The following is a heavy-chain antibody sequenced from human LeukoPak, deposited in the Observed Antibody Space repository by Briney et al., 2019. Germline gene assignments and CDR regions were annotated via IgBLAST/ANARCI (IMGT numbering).Heavy chain of an antibody. CDR2: ISGSGGGT. V-gene: IGHV3-23*01. D-gene: IGHD3-16*01. J-gene: IGHJ5*02. Sequence: GGSLRLSCAASGFNFFTYAMSWVRRAPGKGLEWVSAISGSGGGTYYADSVKGRFTISRDDSKNTVYLQMQSLRAEDTATYYCAKAVDGGFSPAPGPWGREILVIVP. CDR1: GFNFFTYA. CDR3: AKAVDGGFSPAPGP.